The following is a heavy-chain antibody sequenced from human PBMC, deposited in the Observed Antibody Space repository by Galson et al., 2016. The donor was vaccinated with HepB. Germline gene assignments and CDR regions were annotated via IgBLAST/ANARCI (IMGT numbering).Heavy chain of an antibody. J-gene: IGHJ4*02. CDR3: ARDDDYVWGTYRYTRTVPQYYLDF. CDR1: GFTFSSYA. D-gene: IGHD3-16*02. CDR2: ISFDGSNN. V-gene: IGHV3-30-3*01. Sequence: SLRLSCAASGFTFSSYAMHWVRQAPGKGLEWVAVISFDGSNNFYADSVKGRFTISRDNCKNTLYLQMNSLRAEDTAVYYCARDDDYVWGTYRYTRTVPQYYLDFWGQGTLVTVSS.